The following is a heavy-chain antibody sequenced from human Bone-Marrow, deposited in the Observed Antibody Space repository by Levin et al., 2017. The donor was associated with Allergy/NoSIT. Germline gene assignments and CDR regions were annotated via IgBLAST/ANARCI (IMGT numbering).Heavy chain of an antibody. CDR3: ARMVIDFWSGYRRTTFDY. CDR2: IKQDGSEK. V-gene: IGHV3-7*01. J-gene: IGHJ4*02. CDR1: GFTFSSYW. D-gene: IGHD3-3*01. Sequence: GGSLRLSCAASGFTFSSYWMSWVRQAPGKGLEWVANIKQDGSEKYYVDSVKGRFTISRDNAKNSLYLQMNSLRAEDTAVYYCARMVIDFWSGYRRTTFDYWGQGTLVTVSS.